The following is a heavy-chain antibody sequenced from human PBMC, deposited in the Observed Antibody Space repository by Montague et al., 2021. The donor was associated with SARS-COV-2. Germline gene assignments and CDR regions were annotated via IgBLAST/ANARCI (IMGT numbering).Heavy chain of an antibody. CDR1: GSSNAGADY. Sequence: SETLSLTCTVLGSSNAGADYRGWIRKPTGKGLEWIGSIYNNGTTYYNPSLQSRLTMSIDTSTNQFSLRLTSVTAADTAVFFCVREKAGGLRNVFDIWGQGTTVTVSS. J-gene: IGHJ3*02. CDR3: VREKAGGLRNVFDI. V-gene: IGHV4-38-2*02. CDR2: IYNNGTT.